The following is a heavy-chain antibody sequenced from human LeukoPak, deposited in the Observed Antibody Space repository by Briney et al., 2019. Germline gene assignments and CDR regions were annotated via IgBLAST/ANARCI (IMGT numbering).Heavy chain of an antibody. Sequence: ASVKVSRKASGYTFTGYYMHWVRQAPGQGLEWMGRINPNSGGTNYAQKFQGRVTMTRDTSISTAYMELSWLRSDDTAVYYCAREDGSGLGDFDYWGQGTLVTVSS. CDR2: INPNSGGT. CDR3: AREDGSGLGDFDY. D-gene: IGHD2-15*01. CDR1: GYTFTGYY. V-gene: IGHV1-2*06. J-gene: IGHJ4*02.